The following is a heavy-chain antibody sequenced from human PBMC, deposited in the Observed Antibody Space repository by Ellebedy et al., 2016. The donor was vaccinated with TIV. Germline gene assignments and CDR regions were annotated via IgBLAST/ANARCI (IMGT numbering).Heavy chain of an antibody. V-gene: IGHV3-15*01. D-gene: IGHD5-12*01. CDR1: AFTFNHGW. CDR2: VKSETEGRTT. J-gene: IGHJ1*01. CDR3: STYTVGDES. Sequence: PGGSLRLSCTLYAFTFNHGWMTLVRPTPRTSVEWVGRVKSETEGRTTDYDAPVKGRFTISRDDLQNILYLEMNTRTTADTGVYYCSTYTVGDESWGQGTLVTVSS.